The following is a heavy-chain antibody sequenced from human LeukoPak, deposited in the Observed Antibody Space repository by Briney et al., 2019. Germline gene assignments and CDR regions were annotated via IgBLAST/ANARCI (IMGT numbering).Heavy chain of an antibody. J-gene: IGHJ5*02. CDR2: ISSSSSYI. CDR1: GFTFTSYS. Sequence: GGSLRLSCAASGFTFTSYSINWVRQAPGKGLEWVSSISSSSSYIYYADSVKGRFTISRDNAKNSLYLQMNSLRAEDTAVYYCARDLSEYSSGFDPWGQGTLVTVSS. CDR3: ARDLSEYSSGFDP. D-gene: IGHD6-6*01. V-gene: IGHV3-21*01.